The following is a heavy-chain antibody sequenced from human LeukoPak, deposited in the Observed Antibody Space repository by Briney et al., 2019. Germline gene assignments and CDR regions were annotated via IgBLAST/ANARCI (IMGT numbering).Heavy chain of an antibody. V-gene: IGHV4-59*01. CDR1: GASISSYY. CDR2: IYYSGNT. J-gene: IGHJ5*02. Sequence: SETLSLICTVSGASISSYYWSWIRQPPGKGLEWIGYIYYSGNTNYNPSLKSRVTISEDTSKNQFSLILSSVTAADTAVYYCARDGYDNWFDPWGQGTLVTVSS. CDR3: ARDGYDNWFDP. D-gene: IGHD5-12*01.